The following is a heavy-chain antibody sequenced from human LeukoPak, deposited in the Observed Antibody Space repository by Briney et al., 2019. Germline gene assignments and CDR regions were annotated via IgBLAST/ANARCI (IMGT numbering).Heavy chain of an antibody. V-gene: IGHV1-18*01. D-gene: IGHD3-10*01. J-gene: IGHJ5*02. CDR1: GYTFTSYG. Sequence: ASVKVSCKASGYTFTSYGISWVRQAPGQGLEWMGWISAYKGNTNYAQKLQGRVTMTTDTSTSTAYMELRSLRSDDTAVYYCASSPLLYGSGSYLFDPWGQGTLVTVSS. CDR3: ASSPLLYGSGSYLFDP. CDR2: ISAYKGNT.